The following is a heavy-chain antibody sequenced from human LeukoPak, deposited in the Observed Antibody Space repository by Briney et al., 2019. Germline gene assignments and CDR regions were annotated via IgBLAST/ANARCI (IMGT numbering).Heavy chain of an antibody. V-gene: IGHV3-7*01. J-gene: IGHJ4*02. CDR1: GFTFSSYW. Sequence: GGSLRLSCAASGFTFSSYWMSWVRQAPGKGLEWVANIKLDGSEKYYVDSVKGRFTISRDNSKNSLYLQMWSLRAEDTAMYYCARDSPHSSSFAYDYWGQGTLVTVSS. CDR3: ARDSPHSSSFAYDY. D-gene: IGHD6-13*01. CDR2: IKLDGSEK.